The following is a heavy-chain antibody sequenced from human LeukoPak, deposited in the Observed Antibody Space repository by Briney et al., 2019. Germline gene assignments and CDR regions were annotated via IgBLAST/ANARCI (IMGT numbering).Heavy chain of an antibody. Sequence: PSETLSPTCAVSGYSISSGYYWGWIRQPPGKGLEWIGSIYHSGSTYYNPSLKSRVTISVDTSKNQFSLKLSSVTAAGTAVYYCARNIVVVPAAMDYYYMDVWGKGTTVTVSS. J-gene: IGHJ6*03. V-gene: IGHV4-38-2*01. CDR1: GYSISSGYY. D-gene: IGHD2-2*01. CDR2: IYHSGST. CDR3: ARNIVVVPAAMDYYYMDV.